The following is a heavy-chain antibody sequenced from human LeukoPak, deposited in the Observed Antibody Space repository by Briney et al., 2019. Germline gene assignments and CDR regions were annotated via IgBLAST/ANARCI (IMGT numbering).Heavy chain of an antibody. CDR3: TRLPSSGQTYFDY. J-gene: IGHJ4*02. CDR1: GGSINSYY. Sequence: SETLSLTRTVSGGSINSYYWSWIRQPPGKGLEWIGYISYSGSTNYNPSLKSRVTISVDTSKNQFSLKLSSVTAADTAVYYCTRLPSSGQTYFDYWGQGTLVTVSS. D-gene: IGHD6-19*01. CDR2: ISYSGST. V-gene: IGHV4-59*08.